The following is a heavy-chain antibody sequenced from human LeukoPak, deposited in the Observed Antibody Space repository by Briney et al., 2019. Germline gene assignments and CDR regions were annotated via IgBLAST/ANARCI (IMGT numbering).Heavy chain of an antibody. J-gene: IGHJ4*02. V-gene: IGHV3-48*03. Sequence: QSGGSLRLSCAASGFTFSSYEMNWVRQAPGKGLEWVSYISSSGSTIYYADSVKGRFTISRDNAKNTLYLQMNSLRAEDTAVYYCASITQGIAVAGDGIDYWGQGTLVTVSS. CDR1: GFTFSSYE. D-gene: IGHD6-19*01. CDR3: ASITQGIAVAGDGIDY. CDR2: ISSSGSTI.